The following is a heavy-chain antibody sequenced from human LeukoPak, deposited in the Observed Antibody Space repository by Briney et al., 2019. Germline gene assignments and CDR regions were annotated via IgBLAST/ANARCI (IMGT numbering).Heavy chain of an antibody. D-gene: IGHD3-22*01. CDR2: MYYSGST. J-gene: IGHJ5*02. CDR3: ARPYYYDSRIDP. Sequence: SETLSLTCTVSGGSLSSGDYYWSWIRQPPGKGLEWIAYMYYSGSTYYNPSLKSRVTRSADTSKNQLSLKLSSVTAADTAVYYCARPYYYDSRIDPWGQGILVTVSS. CDR1: GGSLSSGDYY. V-gene: IGHV4-30-4*01.